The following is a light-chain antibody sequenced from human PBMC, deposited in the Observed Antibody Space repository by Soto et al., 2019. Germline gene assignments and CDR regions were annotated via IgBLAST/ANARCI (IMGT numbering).Light chain of an antibody. CDR3: SSYAGSSNV. Sequence: QSALTQPASVSGSPGQSITISCTGTSSDIGAYNYVSWYQQHAGKAPKLMIYEVSNRPSGVSHRFSGSKSGNTASLTISGLQAEDEADYYCSSYAGSSNVFGTGTKLTVL. V-gene: IGLV2-14*01. CDR2: EVS. J-gene: IGLJ1*01. CDR1: SSDIGAYNY.